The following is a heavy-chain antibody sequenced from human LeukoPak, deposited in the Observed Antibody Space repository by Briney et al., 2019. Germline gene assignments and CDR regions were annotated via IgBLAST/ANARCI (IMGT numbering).Heavy chain of an antibody. CDR2: ISYDGSNK. J-gene: IGHJ4*02. CDR1: GFTFSSYG. V-gene: IGHV3-30*03. Sequence: GGSLRLSCAASGFTFSSYGMHWVRQAPGKGLEWVAVISYDGSNKYYADSVKGRFTISRDNSKNTLYLQMNSLRTEDTAVYYCARISSSYWGQGTLVTVSS. CDR3: ARISSSY.